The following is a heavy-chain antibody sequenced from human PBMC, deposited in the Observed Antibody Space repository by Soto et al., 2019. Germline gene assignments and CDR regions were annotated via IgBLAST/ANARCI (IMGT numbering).Heavy chain of an antibody. CDR1: GGSLSDLY. Sequence: PSETLSLTCSVSGGSLSDLYWSWIRQPPGKGLEWIGYTHYSGNNNYNPSLKSRVTISIDTSKNQFSLRLTSVAAADTAVYFCARGSGYNYLGLWAQGAVVTVS. CDR2: THYSGNN. V-gene: IGHV4-59*11. D-gene: IGHD5-12*01. J-gene: IGHJ4*02. CDR3: ARGSGYNYLGL.